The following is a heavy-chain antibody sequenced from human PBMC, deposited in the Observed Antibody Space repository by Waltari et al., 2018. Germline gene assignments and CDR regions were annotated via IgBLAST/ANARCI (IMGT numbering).Heavy chain of an antibody. D-gene: IGHD3-3*01. CDR3: ARRDFWSSYGMDV. J-gene: IGHJ6*02. Sequence: EVQLVESGGGLVQPGGSLRLSCAASVFTFSSYEMNWVRQVPGKGLEWVSYSSSSGSTIYYADSVKGRFTISRDNAKNSLYLQMNSLRAEDTAVYYCARRDFWSSYGMDVWGQGTTVTISS. V-gene: IGHV3-48*03. CDR1: VFTFSSYE. CDR2: SSSSGSTI.